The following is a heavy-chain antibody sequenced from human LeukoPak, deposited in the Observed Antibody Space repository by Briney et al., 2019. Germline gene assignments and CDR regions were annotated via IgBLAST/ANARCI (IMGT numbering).Heavy chain of an antibody. D-gene: IGHD3-10*01. J-gene: IGHJ3*02. Sequence: SETVSLICSLSCGAVKRSGYYWAWIREPPGKGLEWFGSIHYVGRLDYTPSLKSRVTMTVHRSSNQLSLPLRSVTPRHTPVYYCTRPLALGIDAFDIWGQGTMVAVSS. CDR2: IHYVGRL. CDR3: TRPLALGIDAFDI. CDR1: CGAVKRSGYY. V-gene: IGHV4-39*01.